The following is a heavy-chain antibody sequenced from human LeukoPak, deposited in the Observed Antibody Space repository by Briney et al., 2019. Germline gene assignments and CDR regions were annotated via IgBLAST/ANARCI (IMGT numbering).Heavy chain of an antibody. CDR1: GFTFSSYA. D-gene: IGHD3-22*01. CDR2: IRGSGGST. J-gene: IGHJ3*02. V-gene: IGHV3-23*01. CDR3: AKHSSGERSRDALDT. Sequence: PGGPLRLSCAASGFTFSSYAMSWVRQAPGKGLEWVSAIRGSGGSTYYADSVKGQFTLSRDNSKNTLYLQMNSLRAEDTAVYYCAKHSSGERSRDALDTWGQGTMVTVS.